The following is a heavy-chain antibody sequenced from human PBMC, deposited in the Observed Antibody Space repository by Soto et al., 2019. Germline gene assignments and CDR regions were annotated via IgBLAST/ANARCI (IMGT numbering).Heavy chain of an antibody. D-gene: IGHD3-3*01. Sequence: SETLSLTCTVSGGSISSGGYYWSWIRQHPGKGLEWIGYIYYSGSTYYNPSLKSRVTISVDTSKNQFSLKLSSVTAADTAVYYCARDGDYDFWNAFDIWGQGTMVTVSS. CDR2: IYYSGST. V-gene: IGHV4-31*03. J-gene: IGHJ3*02. CDR1: GGSISSGGYY. CDR3: ARDGDYDFWNAFDI.